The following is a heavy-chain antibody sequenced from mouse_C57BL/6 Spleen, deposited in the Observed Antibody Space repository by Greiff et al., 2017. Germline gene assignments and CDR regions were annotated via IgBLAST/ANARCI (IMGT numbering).Heavy chain of an antibody. CDR2: IYTGDGDT. J-gene: IGHJ3*01. CDR3: AREEGYDSAWCAY. CDR1: GYAFSSYW. Sequence: QVQLQQSGAELVKPGASVKISCKASGYAFSSYWMNWVKQRPGKGLEWIGQIYTGDGDTNYNGKVKGKATLTADKSSSTAYMQLSSLTSEDSAVYFGAREEGYDSAWCAYWGQGTLVTVSA. V-gene: IGHV1-80*01. D-gene: IGHD2-2*01.